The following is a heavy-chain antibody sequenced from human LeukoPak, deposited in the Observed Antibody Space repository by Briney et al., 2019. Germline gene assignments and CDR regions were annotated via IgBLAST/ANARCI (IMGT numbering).Heavy chain of an antibody. J-gene: IGHJ3*02. D-gene: IGHD3-9*01. V-gene: IGHV3-23*01. CDR1: GFTFSSYA. CDR2: ISGSGGST. Sequence: PGGSLRLSCAASGFTFSSYAMSWVRQAPGKGLEWVSAISGSGGSTYYADSVKGRFTISRDNSKNTLYLQMNSLRAEDTAVYYCAKPEMDYDILTGPDAFDIWGQGTMVTVSS. CDR3: AKPEMDYDILTGPDAFDI.